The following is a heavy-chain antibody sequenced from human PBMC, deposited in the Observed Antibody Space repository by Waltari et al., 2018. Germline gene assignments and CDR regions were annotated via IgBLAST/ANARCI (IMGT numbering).Heavy chain of an antibody. CDR1: GFPFSKFA. Sequence: EVQLLVSGGGLVQPGGSLRLSCAASGFPFSKFAMNWVRQAPGKGLEWVSDMSGGGGGTNYADSVKGRFTISRDNSKNILFLQMNTLRAEDTAIYYCAKRFGSGSFDYWGQGTLVTVSS. CDR3: AKRFGSGSFDY. J-gene: IGHJ4*02. V-gene: IGHV3-23*01. D-gene: IGHD3-10*01. CDR2: MSGGGGGT.